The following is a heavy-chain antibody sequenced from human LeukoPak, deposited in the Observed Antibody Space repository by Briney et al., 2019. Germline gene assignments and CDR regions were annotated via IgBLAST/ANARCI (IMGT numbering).Heavy chain of an antibody. J-gene: IGHJ4*02. V-gene: IGHV4-31*03. D-gene: IGHD3-10*01. CDR2: IYYSGST. CDR3: ARGDVDYGSGSYYRYFDY. Sequence: SETLSLTCTVSGGSISSDGYYWSWIRQHPGKGLEWIGYIYYSGSTYYNPSLKSRVTISVDTSKNQFSLKLSSVTAADTAVYYCARGDVDYGSGSYYRYFDYWGQGTLVTVSS. CDR1: GGSISSDGYY.